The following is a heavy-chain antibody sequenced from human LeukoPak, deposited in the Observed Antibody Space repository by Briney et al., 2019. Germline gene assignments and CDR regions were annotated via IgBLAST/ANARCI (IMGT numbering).Heavy chain of an antibody. CDR2: IYHSGST. CDR3: ATMTTVTTGDY. J-gene: IGHJ4*02. D-gene: IGHD4-17*01. V-gene: IGHV4-39*07. CDR1: GGSISSSSYY. Sequence: SETLSLTCTVSGGSISSSSYYWGWIRQPPGKGLEWIGSIYHSGSTYYKASLKSRVTLSVDTSKNQFSLKLSSVTAADTAVYYCATMTTVTTGDYWGQGTLVTVSS.